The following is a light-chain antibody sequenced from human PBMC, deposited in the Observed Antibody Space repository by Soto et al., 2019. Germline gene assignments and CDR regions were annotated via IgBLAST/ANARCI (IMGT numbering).Light chain of an antibody. J-gene: IGKJ2*01. V-gene: IGKV3-11*01. CDR2: DTS. CDR3: QQRYSWPLT. Sequence: EIVLTQSPATLSLSPGERATLSCRASQSVRSYLAWYQQKPDQAPRLLIYDTSNRATGIPARFSGSGSGTDFTLTISSLEPEDLAVYYCQQRYSWPLTFGQGTKLEIK. CDR1: QSVRSY.